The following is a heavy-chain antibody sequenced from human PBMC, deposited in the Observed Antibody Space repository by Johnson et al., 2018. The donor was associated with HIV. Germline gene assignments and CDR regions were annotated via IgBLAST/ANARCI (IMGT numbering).Heavy chain of an antibody. J-gene: IGHJ3*02. CDR1: GFTVNSNY. Sequence: VQLVESGGGLVQPGGSLRLSCAASGFTVNSNYMSWVRQAPGKGLEWVSVIYSGGSTYYADSVKGRFTISRDNSKNTLYLQMNSLRDEDTAVYYCARDDIRDGKSFDIWGQGTMVTVSS. CDR3: ARDDIRDGKSFDI. V-gene: IGHV3-66*01. CDR2: IYSGGST.